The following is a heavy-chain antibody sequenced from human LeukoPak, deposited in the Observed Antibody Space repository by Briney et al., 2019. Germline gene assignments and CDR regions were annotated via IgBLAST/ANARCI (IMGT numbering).Heavy chain of an antibody. Sequence: GGSLRLSCAASGFTFSSYAMNWVRQVPGKGLEWVSSITASGDSTHYADSVKGRFSISRDNSMNTLYLQMNSLRAEDTAVYYCAKDRVYRQFDYWGQGSLVTVSS. CDR1: GFTFSSYA. J-gene: IGHJ4*02. CDR2: ITASGDST. D-gene: IGHD2-2*01. CDR3: AKDRVYRQFDY. V-gene: IGHV3-23*01.